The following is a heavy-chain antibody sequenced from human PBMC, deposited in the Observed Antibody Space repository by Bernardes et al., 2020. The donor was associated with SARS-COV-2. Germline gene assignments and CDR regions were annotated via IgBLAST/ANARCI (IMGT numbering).Heavy chain of an antibody. J-gene: IGHJ6*02. Sequence: GGSLRLSCAASGFTFSASAMNWVRQAPGKGLEWVSSITSSSSYIYYADSVKGRFTISRHNAENSLYLQMNSLRAEDTAVYYCTRSAAGNYYYNGMDIWGRGTTVTVSS. D-gene: IGHD6-13*01. CDR2: ITSSSSYI. CDR1: GFTFSASA. CDR3: TRSAAGNYYYNGMDI. V-gene: IGHV3-21*01.